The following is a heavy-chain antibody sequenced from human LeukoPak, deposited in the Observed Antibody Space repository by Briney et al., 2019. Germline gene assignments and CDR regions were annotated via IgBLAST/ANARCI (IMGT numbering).Heavy chain of an antibody. Sequence: SETLSLTCTVSGGSISSSSYYWGWIRQPPGKGLEWIGSIYYSGSTYYNPSLKSRVTISVDTSKNQFSLKLSSVTAADTAVYYCARPLYDSSGYSDYWGQGTLVTVSS. J-gene: IGHJ4*02. V-gene: IGHV4-39*01. CDR3: ARPLYDSSGYSDY. CDR2: IYYSGST. CDR1: GGSISSSSYY. D-gene: IGHD3-22*01.